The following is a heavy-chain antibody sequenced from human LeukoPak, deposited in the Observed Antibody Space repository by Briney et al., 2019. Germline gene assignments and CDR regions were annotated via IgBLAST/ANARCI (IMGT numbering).Heavy chain of an antibody. D-gene: IGHD3-22*01. CDR2: IYSGGST. CDR1: GFTVSSNY. J-gene: IGHJ4*02. Sequence: GGSLRLSCAASGFTVSSNYMSWVRQAPGKGLEWVSVIYSGGSTYYADSVKGRFTISRDNSKNTLYLRMNSLRAEDTAVYYCARDRVIGSGYYYFDYWGQGTLVTVSS. V-gene: IGHV3-53*01. CDR3: ARDRVIGSGYYYFDY.